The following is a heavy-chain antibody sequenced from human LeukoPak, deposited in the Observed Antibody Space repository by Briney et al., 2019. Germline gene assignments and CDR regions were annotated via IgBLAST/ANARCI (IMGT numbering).Heavy chain of an antibody. V-gene: IGHV3-53*01. CDR3: AREASSGGYGAPFDY. J-gene: IGHJ4*02. D-gene: IGHD5-12*01. CDR2: IYSGGST. Sequence: GGSLRLSCAASGFTFSSNYMSWVRQAPGKGLEWVSVIYSGGSTYYADSVKGRFTISRDNSKNTLYLQMNSLRAEDTAVYYCAREASSGGYGAPFDYWGQGTLVTVSS. CDR1: GFTFSSNY.